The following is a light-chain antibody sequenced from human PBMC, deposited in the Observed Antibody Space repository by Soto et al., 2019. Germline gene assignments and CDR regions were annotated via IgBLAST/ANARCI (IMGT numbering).Light chain of an antibody. CDR1: SSNIGSNA. CDR3: ATWDDSLTSVL. V-gene: IGLV1-44*01. CDR2: SDN. J-gene: IGLJ3*02. Sequence: QSVLTQPPSASGTPGQTVTISCSGSSSNIGSNAVNWYQQLPGTVPKLLLYSDNQRPAGVPDRVSGSKSDTSASLAISGLQSEDEADYYCATWDDSLTSVLFGEGTKLTVL.